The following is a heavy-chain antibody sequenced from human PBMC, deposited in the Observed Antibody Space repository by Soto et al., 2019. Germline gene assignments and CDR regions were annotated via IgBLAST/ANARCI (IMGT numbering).Heavy chain of an antibody. CDR3: ARSEEDSDYYYYGMDV. V-gene: IGHV6-1*01. Sequence: QTLSLTCVGSGDTVSSNSVAWNWVRQYPSRGLEWLGRTYYRSRWYSDYAVSVRSRIDINADTSKNQVSLQLNSVTPEDTAVYYCARSEEDSDYYYYGMDVWGQGTTVTVSS. D-gene: IGHD2-15*01. CDR1: GDTVSSNSVA. CDR2: TYYRSRWYS. J-gene: IGHJ6*02.